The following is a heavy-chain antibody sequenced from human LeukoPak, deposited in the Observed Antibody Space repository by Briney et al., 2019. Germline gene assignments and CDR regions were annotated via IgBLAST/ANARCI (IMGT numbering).Heavy chain of an antibody. J-gene: IGHJ6*03. CDR2: ITSSSSYI. Sequence: GGSLRLSCAASGFTFSSYNMNWVRQAPGKGLEWVSSITSSSSYIYYADSVKGRFTISRDNAKNSLYLQMNSLRAEDTAVYYCARDPYSGSYGDFYYYYMDVWGKGTTVTISS. CDR3: ARDPYSGSYGDFYYYYMDV. V-gene: IGHV3-21*01. D-gene: IGHD1-26*01. CDR1: GFTFSSYN.